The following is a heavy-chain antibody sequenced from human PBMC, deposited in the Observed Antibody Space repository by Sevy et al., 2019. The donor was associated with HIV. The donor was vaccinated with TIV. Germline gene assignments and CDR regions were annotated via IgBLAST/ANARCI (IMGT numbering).Heavy chain of an antibody. CDR2: IYYSGST. J-gene: IGHJ4*02. Sequence: SETLSLTCTVSGGSISSSSYYWGWIHQPPGKGLEWIGSIYYSGSTNYNPSLKSRVTISVDTSKNQFSLKLSSVTAADTAVYYCARMDIAVAGSYTFDYWGQGTLVTVSS. D-gene: IGHD6-19*01. CDR3: ARMDIAVAGSYTFDY. V-gene: IGHV4-39*01. CDR1: GGSISSSSYY.